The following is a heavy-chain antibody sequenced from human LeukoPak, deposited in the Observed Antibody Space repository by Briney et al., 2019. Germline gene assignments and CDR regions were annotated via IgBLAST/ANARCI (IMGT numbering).Heavy chain of an antibody. CDR3: ARHYYDSTGYYYNWFDP. V-gene: IGHV5-10-1*01. D-gene: IGHD3-22*01. CDR1: GYSFTNYW. CDR2: IDPSDSYT. Sequence: GESLKISCKGSGYSFTNYWINWVRQMPGKGLEWMGKIDPSDSYTNYSPSFQGHVTISADKSISTAYLQWSSLKASDTAMYYCARHYYDSTGYYYNWFDPWGQGTLVTVSS. J-gene: IGHJ5*02.